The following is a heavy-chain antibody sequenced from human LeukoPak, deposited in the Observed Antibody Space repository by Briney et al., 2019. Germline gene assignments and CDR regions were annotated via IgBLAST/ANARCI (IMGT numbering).Heavy chain of an antibody. D-gene: IGHD2-15*01. CDR1: GFTFSNYF. CDR3: ARTKIPIVLVS. J-gene: IGHJ4*02. CDR2: INQDGGEE. V-gene: IGHV3-7*01. Sequence: GGSLRLSCAASGFTFSNYFMSWVRQAPGKRLEWVANINQDGGEEYYVDSVKGRFTVSRDNPKNSLYLQMNSLRAEDTAVYYCARTKIPIVLVSWGQGTLVTVSS.